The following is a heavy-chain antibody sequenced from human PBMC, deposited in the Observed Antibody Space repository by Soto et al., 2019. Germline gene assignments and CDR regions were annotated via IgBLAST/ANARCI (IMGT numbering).Heavy chain of an antibody. V-gene: IGHV3-48*01. J-gene: IGHJ4*02. CDR3: ARDPSSVVTAIHHYFGY. D-gene: IGHD2-21*02. Sequence: GGSLRLSCAASGFTFSSYSMNWVRQAPGKGLEWVSYIRSSSSTIYYADSVKGRFTISRDNAKNSLYLQMNSLRAEDTAVYYCARDPSSVVTAIHHYFGYWGQGTLVTVSS. CDR2: IRSSSSTI. CDR1: GFTFSSYS.